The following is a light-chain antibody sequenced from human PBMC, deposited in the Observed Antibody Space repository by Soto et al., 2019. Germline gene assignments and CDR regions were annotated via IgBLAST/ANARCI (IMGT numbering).Light chain of an antibody. J-gene: IGKJ2*01. CDR3: QQYFNSPYMYS. V-gene: IGKV3-20*01. CDR2: EAS. Sequence: DIVLTQSPGILSLSPGDRATLSCRSSESVTSTYLAWYQQNRGQAPRLLIYEASSRASGIPDRFSGSGSGKDFTLTSSKVEPEDVAVYYCQQYFNSPYMYSFGQGTVLEI. CDR1: ESVTSTY.